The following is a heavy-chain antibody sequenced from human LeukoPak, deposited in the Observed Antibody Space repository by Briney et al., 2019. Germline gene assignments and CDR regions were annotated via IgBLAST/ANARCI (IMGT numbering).Heavy chain of an antibody. CDR2: LLYTGNA. V-gene: IGHV4-39*01. CDR1: GGSISSYY. Sequence: SETLSLTCSVSGGSISSYYWSWIRQPPGKGLEWIGSLLYTGNAWYNPSLKSRVTISVDTSNNQFSLRLTSVNAADTALYYCARRGSGSGGTYAGMDVWGQGTSVTVSS. CDR3: ARRGSGSGGTYAGMDV. J-gene: IGHJ6*02. D-gene: IGHD2-15*01.